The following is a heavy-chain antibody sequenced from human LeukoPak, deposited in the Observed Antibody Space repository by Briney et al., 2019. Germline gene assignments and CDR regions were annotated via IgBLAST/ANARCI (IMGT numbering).Heavy chain of an antibody. D-gene: IGHD1-26*01. CDR3: ARDTTSGSYYSH. J-gene: IGHJ4*02. V-gene: IGHV1-69*13. CDR2: IIPIFGTA. Sequence: ASVKVSCKASGGTFISYAISWVRQAPGQGLEWMGGIIPIFGTANYAQKFQGRVTITADESTSTAYMELSSLRSEDTAVYYCARDTTSGSYYSHWGQGTLVTVSS. CDR1: GGTFISYA.